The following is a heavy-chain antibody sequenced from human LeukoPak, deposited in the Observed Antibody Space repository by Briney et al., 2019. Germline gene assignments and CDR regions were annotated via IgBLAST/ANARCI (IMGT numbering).Heavy chain of an antibody. D-gene: IGHD6-19*01. J-gene: IGHJ3*02. Sequence: ASVKVSCKASGYTFTTYGIGWVRQAPRQGLEWMGWISAYNGNTNYAQKFQGRVTMTTDTSTSTASMELRSLRSDDTAVYYCARDLRQWLVRANDAFDIWGQGTMVTVSS. CDR2: ISAYNGNT. CDR1: GYTFTTYG. CDR3: ARDLRQWLVRANDAFDI. V-gene: IGHV1-18*01.